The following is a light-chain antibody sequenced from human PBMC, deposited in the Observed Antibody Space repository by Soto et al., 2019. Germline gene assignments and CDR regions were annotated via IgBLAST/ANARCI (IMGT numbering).Light chain of an antibody. J-gene: IGKJ5*01. CDR1: QSISSY. Sequence: DIQMTQSPSSLSTSVGDRVTITCRASQSISSYLNWYQQKSGNAPKVLIYAASNLQTGVPSRFSGSGSGTDFTLTINSLQPEDFATYSCQQSYSTPITFGQGTRLEI. CDR3: QQSYSTPIT. CDR2: AAS. V-gene: IGKV1-39*01.